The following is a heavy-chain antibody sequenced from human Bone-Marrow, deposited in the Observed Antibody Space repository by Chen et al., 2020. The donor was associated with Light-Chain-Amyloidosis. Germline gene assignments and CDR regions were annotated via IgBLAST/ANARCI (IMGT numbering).Heavy chain of an antibody. CDR2: IYPDDSDA. J-gene: IGHJ4*02. CDR3: ARRRDGYNFDY. CDR1: GYTFPNYW. V-gene: IGHV5-51*01. D-gene: IGHD5-12*01. Sequence: EQSGPEVKKPGESLKISCKGSGYTFPNYWIGWVRQMPGKGLEWMGVIYPDDSDARYSPSFEGQVTIXADKSITXXXXQWRSLKASDTAMYYCARRRDGYNFDYWGQGTLVTVSS.